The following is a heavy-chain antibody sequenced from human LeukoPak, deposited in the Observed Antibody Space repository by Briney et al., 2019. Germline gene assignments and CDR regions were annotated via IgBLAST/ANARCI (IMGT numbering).Heavy chain of an antibody. CDR3: ARGIAVAGDLIDY. CDR2: INPNSGGT. CDR1: GYTFTGYY. J-gene: IGHJ4*02. V-gene: IGHV1-2*02. D-gene: IGHD6-19*01. Sequence: ASVKVSCKASGYTFTGYYMHWVRQAPGQGLEWMGWINPNSGGTNYAQKFQGRVTMTRDTSISTAYMELSRLRSDDTAVDYCARGIAVAGDLIDYWGQGTLVTVSS.